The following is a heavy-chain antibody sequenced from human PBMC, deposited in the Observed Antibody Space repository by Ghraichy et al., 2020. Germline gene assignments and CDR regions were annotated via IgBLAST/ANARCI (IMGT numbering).Heavy chain of an antibody. V-gene: IGHV4-30-4*01. Sequence: LSLTCTVSGGSISSGDYYWSWIRQPPGKGLEWIGYIYYSGSTYYNPSLKSRVTISVDTSKNQFSLKLSSVTAADTAVYYCARDRYGDYGQHYYYYMDVWGKGTTVTVSS. D-gene: IGHD4-17*01. CDR3: ARDRYGDYGQHYYYYMDV. CDR2: IYYSGST. CDR1: GGSISSGDYY. J-gene: IGHJ6*03.